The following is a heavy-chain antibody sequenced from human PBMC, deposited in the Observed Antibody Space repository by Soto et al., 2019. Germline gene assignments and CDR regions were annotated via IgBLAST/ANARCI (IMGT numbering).Heavy chain of an antibody. CDR1: GYTFTSYE. J-gene: IGHJ5*02. D-gene: IGHD3-22*01. CDR3: ARVSYDSSGANWFDP. V-gene: IGHV1-8*01. Sequence: ASVKVSCKASGYTFTSYEINWVRQATGQGLEWMGWMNPNSGNTGYAQKFQGRVTMTRNTSISTAYMELSSLRSEDTAVYYCARVSYDSSGANWFDPWGQGTLVTVS. CDR2: MNPNSGNT.